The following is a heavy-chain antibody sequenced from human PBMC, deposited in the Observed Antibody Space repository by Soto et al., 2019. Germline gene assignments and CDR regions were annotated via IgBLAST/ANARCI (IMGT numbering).Heavy chain of an antibody. V-gene: IGHV4-61*08. CDR3: ARGVDCSSSSCYRYYGMDV. J-gene: IGHJ6*02. Sequence: SETLSLTCTVSGGSASSDDYYWTWIRQPPGKGLEWIGYMYYSGTTNYSPSLKSRVTMSVDTSRNQFSLKLNSVTAADTAVYYCARGVDCSSSSCYRYYGMDVWGQGTTVTVSS. D-gene: IGHD2-2*01. CDR1: GGSASSDDYY. CDR2: MYYSGTT.